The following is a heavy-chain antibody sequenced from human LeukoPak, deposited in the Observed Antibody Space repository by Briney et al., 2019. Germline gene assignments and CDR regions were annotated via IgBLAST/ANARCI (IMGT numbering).Heavy chain of an antibody. V-gene: IGHV1-8*03. J-gene: IGHJ4*02. CDR2: MNPNSGNT. D-gene: IGHD1-7*01. Sequence: ASVKVSCKASGYTFTSYDINWVRQATGQGLEWMGWMNPNSGNTGYAQKFQGRVTITRNTSISTAYMELSSLRSEDTAVYYCATHPVPELRRHPRAGYYWGQGTLVTVSS. CDR3: ATHPVPELRRHPRAGYY. CDR1: GYTFTSYD.